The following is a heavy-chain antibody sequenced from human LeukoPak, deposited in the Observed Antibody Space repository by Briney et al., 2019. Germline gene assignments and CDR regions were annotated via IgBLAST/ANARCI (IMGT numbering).Heavy chain of an antibody. D-gene: IGHD3-10*01. CDR1: GFTFDDYA. Sequence: AGGSLRLSCAASGFTFDDYAMHWVRQAPGKGLEWVFLISGDGGSTYYADSVKGRFTISRDNSKNSLYLQMNSLRTEDTALYYCAKTNGWFGELLAGAFDIWGQGTMVTVSS. CDR3: AKTNGWFGELLAGAFDI. J-gene: IGHJ3*02. CDR2: ISGDGGST. V-gene: IGHV3-43*02.